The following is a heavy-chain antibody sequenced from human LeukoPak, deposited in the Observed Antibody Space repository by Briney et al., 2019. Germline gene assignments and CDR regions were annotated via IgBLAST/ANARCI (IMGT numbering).Heavy chain of an antibody. CDR3: ATPRAESYYGMDV. CDR1: PFTFSNYG. D-gene: IGHD6-19*01. CDR2: ISSSSSTT. Sequence: GGSLRLSCAASPFTFSNYGMNWVRQAPGKGLEWVSYISSSSSTTYYADSVKGRFTISRDNSKNTLYLQMNSLRAEDTAVYYCATPRAESYYGMDVWGQGTTVTVSS. J-gene: IGHJ6*02. V-gene: IGHV3-48*04.